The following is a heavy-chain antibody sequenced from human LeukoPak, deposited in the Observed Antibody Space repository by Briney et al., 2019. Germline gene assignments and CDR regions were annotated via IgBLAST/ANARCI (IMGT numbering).Heavy chain of an antibody. Sequence: PSETLSLTCTVSGGSISSYYWSWIRQPPGKGLEWIGYIYYSGSTNYNPSLKSRVTISVDTSKSQFSLKLSSVTAAFTAVYYCARDIARGAFDIWGQGTMVTVSS. CDR2: IYYSGST. D-gene: IGHD2-15*01. CDR1: GGSISSYY. J-gene: IGHJ3*02. CDR3: ARDIARGAFDI. V-gene: IGHV4-59*01.